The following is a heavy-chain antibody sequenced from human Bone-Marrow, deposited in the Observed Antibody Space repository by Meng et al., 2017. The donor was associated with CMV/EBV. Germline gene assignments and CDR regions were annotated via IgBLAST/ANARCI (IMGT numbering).Heavy chain of an antibody. CDR1: GGSFSGYY. Sequence: SETLSLTCAVYGGSFSGYYWSWIRQPPGKGLEWIGEINHSGSTNYNPSLKSRVTISVDTSKNQFSLKLSSVTAADTAVYYYALDYSNYRYFDLWGRGTLVTVSS. D-gene: IGHD4-11*01. CDR3: ALDYSNYRYFDL. J-gene: IGHJ2*01. V-gene: IGHV4-34*01. CDR2: INHSGST.